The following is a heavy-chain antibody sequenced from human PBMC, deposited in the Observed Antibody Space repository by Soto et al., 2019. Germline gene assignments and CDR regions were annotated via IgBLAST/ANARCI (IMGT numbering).Heavy chain of an antibody. CDR3: AKDALDY. Sequence: GGSLRLSCAASGFTFSSYGMHWVRQAPGKGLEWVAVISYDGSNKYYADSVKGRFTISRDNSKNTLYLQMNSLRAEDTAVYYCAKDALDYWGQGTLVTVSS. CDR2: ISYDGSNK. J-gene: IGHJ4*02. V-gene: IGHV3-30*18. CDR1: GFTFSSYG.